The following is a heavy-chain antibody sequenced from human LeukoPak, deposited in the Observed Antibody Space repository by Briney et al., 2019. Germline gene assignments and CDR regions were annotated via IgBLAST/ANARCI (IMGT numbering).Heavy chain of an antibody. D-gene: IGHD2-2*01. J-gene: IGHJ4*02. CDR1: GGSFSGYY. CDR3: ARGPSSSIDY. CDR2: INHSGTT. Sequence: MASETLSLTCAVYGGSFSGYYWSWIRQPPGEGLEWIGEINHSGTTNYNPSLMSRVTISVDTSKNQFSLKLSSVTAADTAVYYCARGPSSSIDYWGQGTLVTVSS. V-gene: IGHV4-34*01.